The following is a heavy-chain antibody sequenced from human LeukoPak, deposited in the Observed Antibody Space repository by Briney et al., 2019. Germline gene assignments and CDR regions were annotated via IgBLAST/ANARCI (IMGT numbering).Heavy chain of an antibody. D-gene: IGHD3-10*01. CDR1: GYTFTGYY. CDR3: ARSLLWFGESYYFDY. CDR2: INPNSGGT. Sequence: ASVKVSCKASGYTFTGYYMHWVRQASGQGLEWMGWINPNSGGTNYAQKFQGRVTMTRDTSISTAYMELSRLRSDDTAVYYCARSLLWFGESYYFDYWGQGTLVTVSS. J-gene: IGHJ4*02. V-gene: IGHV1-2*02.